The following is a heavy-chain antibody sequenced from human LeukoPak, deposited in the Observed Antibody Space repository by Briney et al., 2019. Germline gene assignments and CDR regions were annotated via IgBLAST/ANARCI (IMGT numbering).Heavy chain of an antibody. CDR3: AREREGRYSDSGIYYYYYYMDV. V-gene: IGHV3-64*01. CDR2: ISTNGGST. CDR1: GFTFSSYT. J-gene: IGHJ6*03. D-gene: IGHD3-10*01. Sequence: GGSLRLSCAASGFTFSSYTLHWVRQAPGKGLEYVSGISTNGGSTYYAKSVKGRFTISRDDSKDTLYLQTGSLRAEDMAVYFCAREREGRYSDSGIYYYYYYMDVWGKGTTVTVSS.